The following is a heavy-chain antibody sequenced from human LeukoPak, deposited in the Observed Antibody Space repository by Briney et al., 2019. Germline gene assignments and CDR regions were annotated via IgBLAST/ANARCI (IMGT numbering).Heavy chain of an antibody. Sequence: SVKVSCKAFGGTFSSYAISWVRQAPGQGLEWMGGIIPIFGTANYAQKFQGRVTITTDESTSTAYMELSSLRSEDTAVYYCARGAGHYGGNSGTFDYWGQGTLVTVSS. J-gene: IGHJ4*02. D-gene: IGHD4-23*01. CDR1: GGTFSSYA. CDR2: IIPIFGTA. V-gene: IGHV1-69*05. CDR3: ARGAGHYGGNSGTFDY.